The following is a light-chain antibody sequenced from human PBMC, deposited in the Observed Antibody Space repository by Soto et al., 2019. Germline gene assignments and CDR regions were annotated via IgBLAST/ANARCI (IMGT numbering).Light chain of an antibody. J-gene: IGKJ2*01. Sequence: DIQMTQSPSTLSASVGDRVTITCRASQSISSWLAWYQQKPGKAPKLLIYDASSLESGVPSRFSGSGSGTEFTLTISTLQPDDFATYYCQQYGSSPPYFFARGTNREIK. CDR3: QQYGSSPPYF. V-gene: IGKV1-5*01. CDR1: QSISSW. CDR2: DAS.